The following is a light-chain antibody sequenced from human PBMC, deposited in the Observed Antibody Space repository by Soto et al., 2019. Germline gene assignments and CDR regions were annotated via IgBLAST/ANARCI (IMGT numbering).Light chain of an antibody. J-gene: IGKJ4*01. Sequence: ELVLTQSPGTPSLSPGERATLSCRASQNVRSDYLAWYQQKPGQAPRLFIYGASSRATGIPDRFSGSGSGTDFTLTISSLENDDFAVYYCHQYGSSTRTFGEGTKVDIK. CDR2: GAS. V-gene: IGKV3-20*01. CDR3: HQYGSSTRT. CDR1: QNVRSDY.